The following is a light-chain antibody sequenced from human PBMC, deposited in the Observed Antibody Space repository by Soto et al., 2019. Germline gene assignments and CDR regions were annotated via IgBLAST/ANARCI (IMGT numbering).Light chain of an antibody. J-gene: IGKJ4*01. CDR2: TAS. Sequence: DIQLTQSPSFLSASVGDRVTITCRASQGINSYFAWYQQKPGKAPKLLIYTASTLQSGVPSRFSGSESGTEFTLTISSLQPEDSATYYCQQLNGYPLAFGGGTKVEIK. V-gene: IGKV1-9*01. CDR1: QGINSY. CDR3: QQLNGYPLA.